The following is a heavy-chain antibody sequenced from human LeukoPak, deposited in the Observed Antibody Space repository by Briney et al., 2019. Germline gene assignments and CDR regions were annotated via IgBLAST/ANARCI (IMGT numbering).Heavy chain of an antibody. CDR2: ISSSSSTI. CDR1: GFTFSSYS. D-gene: IGHD6-13*01. Sequence: GGSLRLSCAASGFTFSSYSMNWVRQAPGKGLEWVSYISSSSSTIYYADSVKGRFTISRDNAKNSLYLQMNSLRDEDTAVYYCAREHDSSSWENYYYYGMDVWGQGTTVTVSS. J-gene: IGHJ6*02. V-gene: IGHV3-48*02. CDR3: AREHDSSSWENYYYYGMDV.